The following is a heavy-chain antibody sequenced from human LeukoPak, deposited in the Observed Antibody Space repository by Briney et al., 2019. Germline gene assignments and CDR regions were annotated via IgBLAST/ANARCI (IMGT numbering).Heavy chain of an antibody. D-gene: IGHD3-3*01. CDR3: ARATYYDFWSGYSEYCFDY. J-gene: IGHJ4*02. CDR1: GGSISSYY. CDR2: IYYSGST. V-gene: IGHV4-59*01. Sequence: PSETLSLTCTVSGGSISSYYWSWIRQPPGKGLEWIGYIYYSGSTNYNPSLKSRVTISVDTSKNQFSLKLSSVTAADTAVYYCARATYYDFWSGYSEYCFDYWGQGTLVTVSS.